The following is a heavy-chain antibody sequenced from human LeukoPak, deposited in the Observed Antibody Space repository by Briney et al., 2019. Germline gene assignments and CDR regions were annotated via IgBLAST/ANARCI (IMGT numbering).Heavy chain of an antibody. V-gene: IGHV7-4-1*02. CDR3: ARDASMINFDY. J-gene: IGHJ4*02. D-gene: IGHD3-16*01. CDR1: GYTFTVYS. CDR2: ITTSTGKP. Sequence: GASVKVSCKASGYTFTVYSINWLRQAPGQGLEWMGWITTSTGKPTYAQGFTGRFVFSLDTSVSTTYLHINSLKAEDTAVYYCARDASMINFDYWGLGSLVTVSS.